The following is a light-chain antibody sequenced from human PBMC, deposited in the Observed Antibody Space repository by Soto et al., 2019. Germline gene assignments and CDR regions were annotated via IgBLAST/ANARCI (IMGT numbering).Light chain of an antibody. CDR3: QQYGSSPQDT. CDR2: GSS. Sequence: EIVLTQSPGTLSLSPGERATLSCRASQSVSSSYLAWDEQKPGQSPRLLMYGSSSMATGIPDRFSGSGSGTDFTLTISSLEPEDFAVYYCQQYGSSPQDTFGQGTKVDIK. V-gene: IGKV3-20*01. J-gene: IGKJ1*01. CDR1: QSVSSSY.